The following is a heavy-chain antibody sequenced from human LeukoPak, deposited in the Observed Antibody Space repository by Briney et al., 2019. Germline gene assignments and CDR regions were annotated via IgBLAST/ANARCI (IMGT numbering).Heavy chain of an antibody. D-gene: IGHD2-2*02. V-gene: IGHV1-58*01. J-gene: IGHJ3*02. CDR3: AAVGGCSSTSCYMELIDAFDI. CDR2: IVVGSGNT. CDR1: GFTFTSSA. Sequence: GTSVKVSCKASGFTFTSSAVQWVRQARGQRLEWIGWIVVGSGNTNYAQKFQERVTITRDMSTSTAYMELSSLRSEDTAVYYCAAVGGCSSTSCYMELIDAFDIWGQGTMVTVSS.